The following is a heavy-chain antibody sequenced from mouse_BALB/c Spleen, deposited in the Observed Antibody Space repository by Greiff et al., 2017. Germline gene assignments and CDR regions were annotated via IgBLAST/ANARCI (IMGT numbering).Heavy chain of an antibody. CDR3: AKKGDYGNYFDY. CDR2: IWRGGST. D-gene: IGHD2-1*01. CDR1: GFSLTSYG. V-gene: IGHV2-5-1*01. J-gene: IGHJ2*01. Sequence: VKLVESGPSLVQPSQSLSITCTVSGFSLTSYGVHWVRQSPGTGLEWLGVIWRGGSTDYNAAFMSRLSTTKDNSKGQVFFKLNSLQADDTAIYYCAKKGDYGNYFDYWGQGTTLTVSS.